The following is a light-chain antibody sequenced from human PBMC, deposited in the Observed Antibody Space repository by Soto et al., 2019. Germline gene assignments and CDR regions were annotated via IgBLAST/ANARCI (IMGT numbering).Light chain of an antibody. V-gene: IGLV4-60*02. CDR2: LEGSGSY. CDR1: SGHSSYI. Sequence: QSVLTQSSSASASLRSSVKLTCTLSSGHSSYIIAWHQQQPGKAPRYLMKLEGSGSYNKGSGVPDRSSGSSSGADRYLTISNLQFEDEADYYCETWDSNTWVFGGGTKVTVL. CDR3: ETWDSNTWV. J-gene: IGLJ3*02.